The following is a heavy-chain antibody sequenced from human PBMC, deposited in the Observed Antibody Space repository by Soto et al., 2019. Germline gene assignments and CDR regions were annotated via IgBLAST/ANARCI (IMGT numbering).Heavy chain of an antibody. Sequence: ASVKVSCKASGYTFTSYATHWVRQAPGQRLEWMGWINAGNGNTKYSQKFQGRVTITRDTSASTAYMELSSLRSEDTAVYYCTTDLLRYFDWLLYPDAFDIWGQGTMVTVSS. V-gene: IGHV1-3*01. CDR3: TTDLLRYFDWLLYPDAFDI. J-gene: IGHJ3*02. CDR1: GYTFTSYA. CDR2: INAGNGNT. D-gene: IGHD3-9*01.